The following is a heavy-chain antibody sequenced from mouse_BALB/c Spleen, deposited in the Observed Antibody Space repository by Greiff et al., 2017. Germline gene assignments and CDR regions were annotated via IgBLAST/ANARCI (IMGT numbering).Heavy chain of an antibody. V-gene: IGHV1S56*01. J-gene: IGHJ1*01. D-gene: IGHD2-4*01. Sequence: VQLQESGPELVKPGASVRISCKASGYTFTSYYIHWVKQRPGQGLEWIGWIYPGNVNTKYNEKFKGKATLTADKSSSTAYMQLSSLTSEDSAVYFCARYDYEWYFDVWGAGTTVTVSS. CDR1: GYTFTSYY. CDR2: IYPGNVNT. CDR3: ARYDYEWYFDV.